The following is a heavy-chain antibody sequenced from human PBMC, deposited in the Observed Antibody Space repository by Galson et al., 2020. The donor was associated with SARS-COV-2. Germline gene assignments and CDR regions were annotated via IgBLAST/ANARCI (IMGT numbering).Heavy chain of an antibody. CDR2: AAHDGDAK. D-gene: IGHD3-9*01. V-gene: IGHV3-30*18. Sequence: GGSLRLSCAASGFTFNFYGMHWVSQAPGKGPEWLGVAAHDGDAKKYADSLKGRISISRDNSNNTVFLQLNSLTGEDAARYYCAKGRNAWYLSGAFDNWGQGTVVTVSS. J-gene: IGHJ3*02. CDR1: GFTFNFYG. CDR3: AKGRNAWYLSGAFDN.